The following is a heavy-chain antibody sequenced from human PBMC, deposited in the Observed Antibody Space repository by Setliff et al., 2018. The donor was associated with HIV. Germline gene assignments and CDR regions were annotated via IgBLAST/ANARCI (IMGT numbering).Heavy chain of an antibody. CDR1: GDSITRGGDF. V-gene: IGHV4-31*02. J-gene: IGHJ5*02. CDR2: IYYTGST. CDR3: ARGGRKDLADT. D-gene: IGHD3-16*01. Sequence: LSLTCAVSGDSITRGGDFWSWIRHHPGKGLEWIGYIYYTGSTYYNPSLKSRVTISLDTSKNQVPLKLNSVTAADTAVFYCARGGRKDLADTWGQGTLVTVSS.